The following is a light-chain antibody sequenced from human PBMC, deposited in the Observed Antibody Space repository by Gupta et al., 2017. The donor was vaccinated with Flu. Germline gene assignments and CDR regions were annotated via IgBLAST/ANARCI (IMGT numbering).Light chain of an antibody. J-gene: IGLJ1*01. Sequence: QSALTQPPSVSGTPGQRVTISCSGGSSNIGVSAVNWYQQVPGMAPKLLIYSDDQRPSGVPDRFSASKSGSSASLAISGLRSEDAADYFCAAWDDSLNIYVFGAGTEVTV. V-gene: IGLV1-44*01. CDR2: SDD. CDR1: SSNIGVSA. CDR3: AAWDDSLNIYV.